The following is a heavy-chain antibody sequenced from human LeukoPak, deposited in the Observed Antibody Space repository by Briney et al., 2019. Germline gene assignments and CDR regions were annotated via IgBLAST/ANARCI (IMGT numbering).Heavy chain of an antibody. J-gene: IGHJ4*02. CDR2: ISGSGGST. V-gene: IGHV3-23*01. D-gene: IGHD4-23*01. CDR1: GFTSSSYA. Sequence: GGSLRLSCAASGFTSSSYAMSWVRQAPGKGLEWVSAISGSGGSTYYADSVKGRFTISRDNSKNTLYLQMNSLRAEDTAVYYCAKDNYGGNGALDYWGQGTLVTVSS. CDR3: AKDNYGGNGALDY.